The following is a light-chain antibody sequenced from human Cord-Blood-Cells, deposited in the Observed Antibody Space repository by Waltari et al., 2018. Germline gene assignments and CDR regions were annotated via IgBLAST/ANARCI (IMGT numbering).Light chain of an antibody. CDR3: QSYDSSLSALYV. Sequence: QSVLTPPPSVSWAPGTRVTLSRTGSSSNIWAGYDVHCYQPLPGTAPKLLIYGNSNRPSGVPDRFSGSKSGTSASLAITGLQAEDEADYYCQSYDSSLSALYVFGTGTKVTVL. CDR1: SSNIWAGYD. V-gene: IGLV1-40*01. CDR2: GNS. J-gene: IGLJ1*01.